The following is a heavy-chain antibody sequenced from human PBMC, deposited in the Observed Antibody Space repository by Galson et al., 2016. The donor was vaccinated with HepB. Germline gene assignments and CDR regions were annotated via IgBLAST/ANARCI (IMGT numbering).Heavy chain of an antibody. CDR1: GFTFSDFY. CDR2: ISTSGTTI. J-gene: IGHJ6*02. V-gene: IGHV3-11*01. CDR3: ARETGSAYLSYGLDV. Sequence: SLRLSCAASGFTFSDFYMTWIRQAPGKGLEWLSYISTSGTTIYYSDSVKGRFTISRDNAKNSLYLEMNSLRADDTAVYYCARETGSAYLSYGLDVWGQGTTVTVSS. D-gene: IGHD3-22*01.